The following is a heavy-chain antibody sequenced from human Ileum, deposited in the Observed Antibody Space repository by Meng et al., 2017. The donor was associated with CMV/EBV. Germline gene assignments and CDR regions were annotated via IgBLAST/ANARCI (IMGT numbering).Heavy chain of an antibody. Sequence: GDSVSGNRAALNWIRQYPSRGLEWLGRTYYRSKWYNDYAVSVKSRITINPDTSKNQFSLQLNSVTPEDTAVYYCASLGSTGYYYFDYWGQGTLVTVSS. CDR2: TYYRSKWYN. CDR3: ASLGSTGYYYFDY. CDR1: GDSVSGNRAA. V-gene: IGHV6-1*01. D-gene: IGHD6-19*01. J-gene: IGHJ4*02.